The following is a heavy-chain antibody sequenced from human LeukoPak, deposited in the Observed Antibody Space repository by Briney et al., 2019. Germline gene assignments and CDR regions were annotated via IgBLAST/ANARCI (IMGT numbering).Heavy chain of an antibody. CDR1: GFIVSKNY. CDR2: ISSSSSTI. J-gene: IGHJ4*02. V-gene: IGHV3-48*01. D-gene: IGHD3-16*02. CDR3: ARESFGGLIVIRQGYYFDY. Sequence: GGSLRLSCAVSGFIVSKNYMNWVRQAPGEGLEWISYISSSSSTIYYADSVKGRFTISRDNAKNSLYLQMNSLRAEDTAVYYCARESFGGLIVIRQGYYFDYWGQGTLVTVSS.